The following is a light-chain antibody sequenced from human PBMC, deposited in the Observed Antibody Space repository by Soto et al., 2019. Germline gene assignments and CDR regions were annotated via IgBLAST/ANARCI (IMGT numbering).Light chain of an antibody. J-gene: IGKJ1*01. V-gene: IGKV3-20*01. CDR2: GAS. CDR3: QQYGSSRT. CDR1: QSVSSSY. Sequence: EIVLTQSPGTLSLSPGERVTLSCRASQSVSSSYLAWYQQKPGQAPRLHIYGASSRATGIPDRFSGSGSGTDFTLTISRLEPEDFAVYYCQQYGSSRTFGQGTKVEIK.